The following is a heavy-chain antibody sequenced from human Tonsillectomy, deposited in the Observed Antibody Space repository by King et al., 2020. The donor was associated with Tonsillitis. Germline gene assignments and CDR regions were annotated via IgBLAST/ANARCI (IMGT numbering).Heavy chain of an antibody. Sequence: QLVQSGAEVKKPGESLKISCKASGYTFTNYWIAWVHQMPGKGLEWMGIIYPGDSDTRYSPSFQGQVTIYADKSIRTAYLQWSSLKASDTATYYCAASDTGTLDYWGQGTVVTVSS. CDR1: GYTFTNYW. CDR2: IYPGDSDT. J-gene: IGHJ4*02. D-gene: IGHD7-27*01. CDR3: AASDTGTLDY. V-gene: IGHV5-51*03.